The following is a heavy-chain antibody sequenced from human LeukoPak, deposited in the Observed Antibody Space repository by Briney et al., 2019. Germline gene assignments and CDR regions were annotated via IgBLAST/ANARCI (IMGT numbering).Heavy chain of an antibody. V-gene: IGHV3-7*03. CDR2: IKLDGSEK. J-gene: IGHJ5*02. CDR3: ARAGYGQQAYDP. CDR1: RFTFSSYW. D-gene: IGHD5-12*01. Sequence: GGSLRLSCAASRFTFSSYWMSWVRQAPGKGLEWVANIKLDGSEKSYVDYVKGRFTISRDNAKNSLYLQMNSLRVEDTAVYYCARAGYGQQAYDPWGQGTLVTVSS.